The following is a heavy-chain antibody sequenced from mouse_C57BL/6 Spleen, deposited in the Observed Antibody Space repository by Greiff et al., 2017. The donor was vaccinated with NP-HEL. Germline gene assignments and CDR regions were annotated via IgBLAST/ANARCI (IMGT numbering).Heavy chain of an antibody. Sequence: EVQLVESGGGLVQPGGSLKLSCAASGFTFSDYYMYWVRQTPEKRLEWVAYISNGGGSTYYPDTVKGRFTISRDNAKNTLYLQMSRLKSEDTAMYYCARQGGPYYFDYWGQGTTLTVSS. CDR3: ARQGGPYYFDY. CDR1: GFTFSDYY. J-gene: IGHJ2*01. CDR2: ISNGGGST. V-gene: IGHV5-12*01.